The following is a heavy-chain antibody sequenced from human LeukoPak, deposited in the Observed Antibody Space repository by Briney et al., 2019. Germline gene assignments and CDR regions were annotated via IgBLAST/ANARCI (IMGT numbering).Heavy chain of an antibody. CDR2: IVSSGDTT. V-gene: IGHV3-11*01. Sequence: GGSLRLACEATGFRFSDYYMTWIRQAPGMGLAGISYIVSSGDTTYYADSVKGRFTISRDNAKNSLYLQMNSLRAEDTAVYYCARGDSSSWYVGYHILDVWGQGTTVTVS. J-gene: IGHJ6*02. CDR1: GFRFSDYY. D-gene: IGHD6-13*01. CDR3: ARGDSSSWYVGYHILDV.